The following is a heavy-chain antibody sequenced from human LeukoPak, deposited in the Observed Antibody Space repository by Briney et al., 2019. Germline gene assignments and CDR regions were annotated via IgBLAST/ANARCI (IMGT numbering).Heavy chain of an antibody. CDR1: GGTFSSYA. D-gene: IGHD6-13*01. Sequence: SVNVSCTASGGTFSSYAISWVRQAPGQGLEWMGRIIPILGIPNHAQKFQGRVTITADNSTSTAYMELSSLRSEDTAVYYCARDLLAAAGTDYYGMDVWGQGTTVTVSS. CDR2: IIPILGIP. CDR3: ARDLLAAAGTDYYGMDV. V-gene: IGHV1-69*04. J-gene: IGHJ6*02.